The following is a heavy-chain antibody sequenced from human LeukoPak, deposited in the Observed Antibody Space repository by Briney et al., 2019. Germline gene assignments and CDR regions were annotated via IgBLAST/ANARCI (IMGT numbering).Heavy chain of an antibody. Sequence: SGTLSLTCTVSGGSISSYYWSWIRQPAGKGLEWIGRIYTSGSTNYNPSLKSRVTMSVDTSKNQFSLKLSSVTAADTAVYYCARGVVVPAATQGYYYYYYYMDVWGKGTTVTVSS. J-gene: IGHJ6*03. V-gene: IGHV4-4*07. CDR1: GGSISSYY. D-gene: IGHD2-2*01. CDR3: ARGVVVPAATQGYYYYYYYMDV. CDR2: IYTSGST.